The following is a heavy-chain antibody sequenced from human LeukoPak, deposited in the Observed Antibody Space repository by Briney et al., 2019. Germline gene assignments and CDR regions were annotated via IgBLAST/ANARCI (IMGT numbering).Heavy chain of an antibody. D-gene: IGHD4-23*01. Sequence: SETLSLTCTVSGGSISSYYWSWIRQLAGKVLEWIGRIYTSGSTNYNPSLKSRVTMSVDTSKNQFSLKVSSVTAADTAVYYCARDGNGGNSWFDYWGQGTLVTVSS. J-gene: IGHJ4*02. CDR2: IYTSGST. V-gene: IGHV4-4*07. CDR1: GGSISSYY. CDR3: ARDGNGGNSWFDY.